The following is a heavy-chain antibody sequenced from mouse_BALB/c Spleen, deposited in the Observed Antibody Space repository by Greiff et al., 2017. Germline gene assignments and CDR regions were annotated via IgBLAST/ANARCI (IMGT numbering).Heavy chain of an antibody. CDR1: GFTFSSFG. V-gene: IGHV5-17*02. Sequence: DVHLVESGGGLVQPGGSRKLSCAASGFTFSSFGMHWVRQAPEKGLEWVAYISSGSSTIYYADTVKGRFTISRDNPKNTLFLQMTSLRSEDTAMYYCARQHYGSSYFDYWGQGTTLTVSS. CDR3: ARQHYGSSYFDY. CDR2: ISSGSSTI. D-gene: IGHD1-1*01. J-gene: IGHJ2*01.